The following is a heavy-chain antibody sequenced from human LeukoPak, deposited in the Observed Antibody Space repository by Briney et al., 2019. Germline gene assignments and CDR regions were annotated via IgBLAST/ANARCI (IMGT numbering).Heavy chain of an antibody. CDR3: ARPSFYDTLTAGGYFDY. CDR1: GYRFSTYW. V-gene: IGHV5-51*01. Sequence: GESLKISCKASGYRFSTYWIGWVRQMPGKGLEWMGIISPADSNTRYSPSMQGQVTISADKSISTAYLQWSSLKASDTAMYCYARPSFYDTLTAGGYFDYWGQGTLVTVSS. J-gene: IGHJ4*02. CDR2: ISPADSNT. D-gene: IGHD3-9*01.